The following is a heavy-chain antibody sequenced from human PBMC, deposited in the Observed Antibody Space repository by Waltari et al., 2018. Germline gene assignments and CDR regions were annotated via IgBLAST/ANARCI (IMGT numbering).Heavy chain of an antibody. CDR1: GFTFSSYA. CDR2: ISGSGGST. CDR3: ATKQWLAPEGWFDP. J-gene: IGHJ5*02. D-gene: IGHD6-19*01. Sequence: EVQLLESGGGLVQPGGSLRRPCAASGFTFSSYARSWVGQAQGKGMEWVSAISGSGGSTYYADSVKGRFTISRDNSKNTLYLQMNSLRAEDTAVYYCATKQWLAPEGWFDPWGQGTLVTVSS. V-gene: IGHV3-23*01.